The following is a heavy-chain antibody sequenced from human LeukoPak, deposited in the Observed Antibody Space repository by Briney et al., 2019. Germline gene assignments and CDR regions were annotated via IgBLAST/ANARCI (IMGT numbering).Heavy chain of an antibody. V-gene: IGHV3-48*03. CDR2: ISTSGSTI. CDR3: LRRFGY. Sequence: PGGALRLSLAASGFTFSTYEMNLVRQAPGKGLEWLSYISTSGSTIHYADSVKGRFTISRDNAKNSLYLQMNSLRAEDTAVYYCLRRFGYWGQGTLVTVSS. CDR1: GFTFSTYE. J-gene: IGHJ4*02.